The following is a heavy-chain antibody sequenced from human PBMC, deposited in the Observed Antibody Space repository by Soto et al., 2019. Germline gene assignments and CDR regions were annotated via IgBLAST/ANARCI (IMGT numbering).Heavy chain of an antibody. Sequence: PSETLSLTCTVSGGSISSYYWSWIRQPPGKGLEWIGYIYYSGSTNYNPSLKSRVTISVDTSKNQFSLKLSSVTAADTSVYYCARHRYYYGSGSNDAFDIWGQGTMVTVS. D-gene: IGHD3-10*01. CDR3: ARHRYYYGSGSNDAFDI. CDR1: GGSISSYY. J-gene: IGHJ3*02. CDR2: IYYSGST. V-gene: IGHV4-59*08.